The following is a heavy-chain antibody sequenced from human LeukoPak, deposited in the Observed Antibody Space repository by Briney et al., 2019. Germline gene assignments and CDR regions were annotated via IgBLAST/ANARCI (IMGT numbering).Heavy chain of an antibody. CDR2: ISGSGGST. J-gene: IGHJ6*02. V-gene: IGHV3-23*01. Sequence: GGSLRLSCAASGFTFSSYAMSWVRQAPGKGLEWVSAISGSGGSTYYADSVKGRFTISRDKSKNTLYLQMNSLRAEDTAVYYCAKDRANYDFWSGYWDYYYGMDVWGQGTTVTVSS. D-gene: IGHD3-3*01. CDR1: GFTFSSYA. CDR3: AKDRANYDFWSGYWDYYYGMDV.